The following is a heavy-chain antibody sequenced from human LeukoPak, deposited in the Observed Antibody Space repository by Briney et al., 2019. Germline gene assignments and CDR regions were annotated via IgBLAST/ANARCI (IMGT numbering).Heavy chain of an antibody. CDR2: IWYDGSNK. D-gene: IGHD4-23*01. Sequence: TGGSLRPSCAASGFTFSSYGMHWVRQAPGKGLEWVAVIWYDGSNKYYADSVKGRFTISRDNSKNSLYLQMNSLRAEDTAVYYCARQRWSKPSFDYWGQGTLVTVSS. CDR3: ARQRWSKPSFDY. CDR1: GFTFSSYG. V-gene: IGHV3-33*01. J-gene: IGHJ4*02.